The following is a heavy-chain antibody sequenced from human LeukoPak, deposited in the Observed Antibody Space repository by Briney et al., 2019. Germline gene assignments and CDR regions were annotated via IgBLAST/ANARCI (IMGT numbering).Heavy chain of an antibody. V-gene: IGHV1-18*01. D-gene: IGHD3-10*01. CDR3: ARTVGGSGSLFYYYGMDV. CDR2: ISAYNGNT. CDR1: GYTFTSYG. Sequence: ASVKVSCKASGYTFTSYGISWVRQAPGQGLEWMGWISAYNGNTNYAQKLQGRVTMTTGTSTSTAYMELRSLRSDDTAVYYCARTVGGSGSLFYYYGMDVWGQGTTVTVSS. J-gene: IGHJ6*02.